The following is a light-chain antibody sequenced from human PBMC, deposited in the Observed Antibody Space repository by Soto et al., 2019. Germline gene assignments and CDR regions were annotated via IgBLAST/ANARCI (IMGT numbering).Light chain of an antibody. J-gene: IGKJ4*01. CDR1: QSVADN. CDR2: GAS. CDR3: QQYGSSRIT. V-gene: IGKV3-15*01. Sequence: EVVMTQSPATLSVSPGERVTLSCRSSQSVADNLAWFQQKPGQGPRLLIYGASTRATGIPARFSGSGSETDFTLTVSSLRSEDSAVYYCQQYGSSRITFGGGTKVDIK.